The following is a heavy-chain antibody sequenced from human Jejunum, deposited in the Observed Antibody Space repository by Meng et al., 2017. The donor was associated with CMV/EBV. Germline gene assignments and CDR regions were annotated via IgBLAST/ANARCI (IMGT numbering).Heavy chain of an antibody. J-gene: IGHJ4*02. CDR2: MYYSGKT. Sequence: GSISGYSWSWIRQPPGKGLEWLGYMYYSGKTTYNPSLESRVTISLDTSKNQFSLNLRSVTAADTAVYYCSRVGKDRSGGDCSFDHWGQGTLVTVSS. CDR1: GSISGYS. CDR3: SRVGKDRSGGDCSFDH. D-gene: IGHD2-21*01. V-gene: IGHV4-59*01.